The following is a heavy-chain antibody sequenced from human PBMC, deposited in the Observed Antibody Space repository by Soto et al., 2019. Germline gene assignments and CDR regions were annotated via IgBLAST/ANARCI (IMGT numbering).Heavy chain of an antibody. V-gene: IGHV4-31*03. CDR3: ARYDNSGSHGFDI. Sequence: SETLSLTCTVSGGSISSGGYYWSWTRQHPGKGLEWIGYIYYSGSTYYIPSLKSRVTISVDTSKNQFSLKLSSVTAADTAVYYCARYDNSGSHGFDIWGQGTMVTVSS. J-gene: IGHJ3*02. D-gene: IGHD3-22*01. CDR2: IYYSGST. CDR1: GGSISSGGYY.